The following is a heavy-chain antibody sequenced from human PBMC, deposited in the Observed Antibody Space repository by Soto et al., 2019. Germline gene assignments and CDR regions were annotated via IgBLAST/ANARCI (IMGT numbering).Heavy chain of an antibody. CDR2: INAGNGNT. V-gene: IGHV1-3*01. D-gene: IGHD1-1*01. CDR3: ARRGALTGTGFDY. CDR1: GYTFTTYA. Sequence: QVQLVQSGAEVKKPGASVKVSCKASGYTFTTYAMHWVRQAPGQRLEWMGWINAGNGNTKYSQKFQGRVTFTSDTSARIAYMELSSPRSEDTSVYFCARRGALTGTGFDYWGQGTLVTVSS. J-gene: IGHJ4*02.